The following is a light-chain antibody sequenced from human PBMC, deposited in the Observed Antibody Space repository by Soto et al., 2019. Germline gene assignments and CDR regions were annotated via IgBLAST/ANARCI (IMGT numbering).Light chain of an antibody. J-gene: IGKJ1*01. CDR3: QQYGSAHSWT. V-gene: IGKV3-20*01. Sequence: VSTQPSVAVTTTPRETGTLSCGAIQSVSSSFLAWYQQIPGLAPRLLIYGASSRATGIPDRFSGSGSGTDFTLTIRRLESEESAVYYCQQYGSAHSWTFAQRTKV. CDR2: GAS. CDR1: QSVSSSF.